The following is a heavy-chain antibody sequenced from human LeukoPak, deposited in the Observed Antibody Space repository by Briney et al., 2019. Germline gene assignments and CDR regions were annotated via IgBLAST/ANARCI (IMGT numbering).Heavy chain of an antibody. CDR1: GYSVTTYG. Sequence: ASVKVSCKASGYSVTTYGIAWVRQASGRGLEWMGWISFYNGNTKYAQKYQGRVTMTTDTSTSTAYMELRSLRSDDTAGYFCARGVSARWVDYWGQGTLVTVSS. V-gene: IGHV1-18*01. D-gene: IGHD4/OR15-4a*01. CDR2: ISFYNGNT. J-gene: IGHJ4*02. CDR3: ARGVSARWVDY.